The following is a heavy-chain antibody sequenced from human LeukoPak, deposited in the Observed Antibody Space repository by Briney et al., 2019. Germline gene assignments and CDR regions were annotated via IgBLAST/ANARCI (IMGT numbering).Heavy chain of an antibody. CDR1: GGSISSSNW. CDR3: ARYYLQWLARSTNWFDP. V-gene: IGHV4-4*02. D-gene: IGHD6-19*01. CDR2: IYHSGST. J-gene: IGHJ5*02. Sequence: SETLSLTCAVSGGSISSSNWWSWVRQPPGKGLEWIGEIYHSGSTNYNPSLKSRVTISVDKSKNHFSLKLSSVTAADTAVYYCARYYLQWLARSTNWFDPWGQGTLVTVSS.